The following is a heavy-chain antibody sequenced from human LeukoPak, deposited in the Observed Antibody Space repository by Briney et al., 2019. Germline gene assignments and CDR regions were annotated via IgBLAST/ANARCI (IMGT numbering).Heavy chain of an antibody. Sequence: ASVKVSCKASGGTFSSYAISWVRQAPGQGLEWMGWMNPNSGNTGYAQKFQGRVTMTRNTSISTAYMELSSLRSEDTAVYYCATAEVVTTYDAFDIWGQGTMVTVSS. V-gene: IGHV1-8*02. CDR1: GGTFSSYA. D-gene: IGHD4-23*01. J-gene: IGHJ3*02. CDR3: ATAEVVTTYDAFDI. CDR2: MNPNSGNT.